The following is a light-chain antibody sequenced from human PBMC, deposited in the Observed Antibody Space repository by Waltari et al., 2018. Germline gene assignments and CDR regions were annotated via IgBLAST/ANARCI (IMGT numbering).Light chain of an antibody. V-gene: IGLV2-14*01. J-gene: IGLJ2*01. Sequence: QSALTQPASVSGPPGQSITISCTGTSRDVGGYKYVSWYQPNPGKAPKLLSYEVSDRPSGVSTRFSGAGSGNTASLTISGLQAEDEADYYCCSYTTMNTRLFGGGTKVTVL. CDR2: EVS. CDR3: CSYTTMNTRL. CDR1: SRDVGGYKY.